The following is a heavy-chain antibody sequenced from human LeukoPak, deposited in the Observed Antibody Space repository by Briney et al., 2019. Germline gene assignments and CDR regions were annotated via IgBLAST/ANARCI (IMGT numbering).Heavy chain of an antibody. Sequence: GGSLRLSCVASGFSISSHWMSWVRQAPGKGLEWVASLKEDVSARNLVDSVKGRFTISTDNAKNSLYLQMNSLRVEDTAVYYCARAPIDSNSWYHAFDIWGQGTMVTVSS. CDR3: ARAPIDSNSWYHAFDI. D-gene: IGHD6-13*01. V-gene: IGHV3-7*01. J-gene: IGHJ3*02. CDR1: GFSISSHW. CDR2: LKEDVSAR.